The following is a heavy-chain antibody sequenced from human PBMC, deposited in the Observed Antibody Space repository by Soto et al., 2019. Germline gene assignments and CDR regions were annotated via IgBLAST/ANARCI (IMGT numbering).Heavy chain of an antibody. Sequence: PSETLSLTCTVSGGSISSSSYYWGWIRQPPGKGLEWIGYIYHSGSTYYNPSLKSRVTISVDRSKNQFSLKLSSVTAADTAVYYCARHPGYGIYYFDYWGQGTLVTVYS. V-gene: IGHV4-39*01. CDR1: GGSISSSSYY. CDR2: IYHSGST. CDR3: ARHPGYGIYYFDY. J-gene: IGHJ4*02. D-gene: IGHD5-18*01.